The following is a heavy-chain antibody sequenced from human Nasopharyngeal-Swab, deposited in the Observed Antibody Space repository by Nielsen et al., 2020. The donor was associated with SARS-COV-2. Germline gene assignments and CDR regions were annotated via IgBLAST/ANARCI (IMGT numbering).Heavy chain of an antibody. V-gene: IGHV4-61*01. J-gene: IGHJ3*02. CDR2: IYYSGST. CDR1: GGSVSSGSYC. CDR3: AREPDTMIAVSPDAFDI. D-gene: IGHD3-22*01. Sequence: SETLSLTCTVSGGSVSSGSYCWSWIRQPPGKGLEWIGYIYYSGSTNYNPSLKSRVTISVDTSKNQFSLKLSSVTAADTAVYYCAREPDTMIAVSPDAFDIWGQGTMVTVSS.